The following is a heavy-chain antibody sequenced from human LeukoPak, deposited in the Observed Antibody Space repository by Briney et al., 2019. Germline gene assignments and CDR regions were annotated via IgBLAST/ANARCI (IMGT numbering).Heavy chain of an antibody. CDR1: GFTSTNFA. Sequence: SVKVSCKASGFTSTNFAVQWVRQARGQRLEWIGWIIVGSGATKCAQDFQERVTITRDLSTSTLYMELRSPTSEDTAVYYCAADLSNPRMGASYLDSWGQGTLVTVSS. J-gene: IGHJ4*02. CDR3: AADLSNPRMGASYLDS. D-gene: IGHD3-16*01. CDR2: IIVGSGAT. V-gene: IGHV1-58*01.